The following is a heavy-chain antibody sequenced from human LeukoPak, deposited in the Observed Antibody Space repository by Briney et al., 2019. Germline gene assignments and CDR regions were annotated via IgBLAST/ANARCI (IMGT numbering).Heavy chain of an antibody. J-gene: IGHJ5*02. CDR2: INPNSGGT. D-gene: IGHD3-22*01. V-gene: IGHV1-2*02. CDR1: GYTFTGYY. CDR3: ARMDYYDSSGYGYWFDP. Sequence: ASVKVSCNASGYTFTGYYMHWVRQAPGQGLEWMGWINPNSGGTNYAQKFQGRVTMTRDTSISTAYMELSRLRSDDTAVCYCARMDYYDSSGYGYWFDPWGQGTLVTVSS.